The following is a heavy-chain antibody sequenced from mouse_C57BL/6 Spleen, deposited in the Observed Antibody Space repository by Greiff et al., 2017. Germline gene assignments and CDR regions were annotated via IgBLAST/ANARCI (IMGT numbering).Heavy chain of an antibody. J-gene: IGHJ4*01. CDR3: AGGGYWAMDY. Sequence: VQLQQSVAELVRPGASVKLSCTASGFNIKNNYMHWVKQRPEQGLEWIGRIDPANGNTKYAPKFQGKATITADTSSNTAYLQLSSLTSEDTAISCCAGGGYWAMDYWGQGTSVTVSS. CDR2: IDPANGNT. V-gene: IGHV14-3*01. CDR1: GFNIKNNY. D-gene: IGHD3-1*01.